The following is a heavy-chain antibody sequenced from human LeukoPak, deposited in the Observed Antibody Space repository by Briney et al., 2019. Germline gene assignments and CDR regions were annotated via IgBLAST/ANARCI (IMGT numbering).Heavy chain of an antibody. CDR3: ASDQSGYDRGPFDY. Sequence: ETLSLTCTVSGGSISSYYMSWVRQAPGKGLEWVSVIYSGGSTYYADSVKGRFTISTDNSKNTLYLQMNSLRAEDTAVYYCASDQSGYDRGPFDYWGQGTLVTVSS. CDR1: GGSISSYY. V-gene: IGHV3-66*01. J-gene: IGHJ4*02. D-gene: IGHD5-12*01. CDR2: IYSGGST.